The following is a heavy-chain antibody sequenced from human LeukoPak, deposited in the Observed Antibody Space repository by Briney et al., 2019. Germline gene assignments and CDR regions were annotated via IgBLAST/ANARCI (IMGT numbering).Heavy chain of an antibody. V-gene: IGHV1-2*06. D-gene: IGHD3-22*01. J-gene: IGHJ4*02. Sequence: ASVTVSCTASGYTFTVYYMHWVRQAPGQGLEWMGRINPNSGGTNYAQKFQGRVTMTRDTSISTAYMELSRLRSDDTAVYYCARLRSGFALDYWGQGTLVTVSS. CDR2: INPNSGGT. CDR1: GYTFTVYY. CDR3: ARLRSGFALDY.